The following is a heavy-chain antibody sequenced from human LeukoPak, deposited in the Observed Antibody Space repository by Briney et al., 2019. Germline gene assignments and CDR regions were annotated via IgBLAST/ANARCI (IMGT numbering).Heavy chain of an antibody. Sequence: GGSLRLSCAASGFTFSTYNMNWVRQAPGKGLEWVSFISSSSSTIYYADSVKGRFTISRDNAKNSLYLQMNGLRDEDTAVYYCARDYYGSGTYYRSFDCWGQGTLVTVSS. CDR2: ISSSSSTI. D-gene: IGHD3-10*01. CDR3: ARDYYGSGTYYRSFDC. CDR1: GFTFSTYN. J-gene: IGHJ4*02. V-gene: IGHV3-48*02.